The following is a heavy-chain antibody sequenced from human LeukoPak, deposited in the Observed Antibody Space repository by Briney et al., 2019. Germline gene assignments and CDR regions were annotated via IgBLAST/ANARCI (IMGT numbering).Heavy chain of an antibody. CDR3: ARDSAAYYYYYYMDV. V-gene: IGHV3-21*01. D-gene: IGHD2-15*01. Sequence: GGSLRLSCAASGFTFSSYSMNWVRQAPGKGLEWVSSISSSSSYIYYADSVKGRFTISRDNAKNSLYLQMNSLRAEDTAVYYCARDSAAYYYYYYMDVWGKGTTVTISS. J-gene: IGHJ6*03. CDR2: ISSSSSYI. CDR1: GFTFSSYS.